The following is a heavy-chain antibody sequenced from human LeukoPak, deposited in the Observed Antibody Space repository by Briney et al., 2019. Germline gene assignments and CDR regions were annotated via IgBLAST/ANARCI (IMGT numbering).Heavy chain of an antibody. Sequence: GESLKISCKGSGYSFSSYWIGWVRQMPGKGLEWMGIIYPGDSDTRYSPSFQGQVTISADKSISTAYLQWSSLKASDTAMYYCARHRPYSSGWRHFDYWGQGTLVTVSS. CDR2: IYPGDSDT. V-gene: IGHV5-51*01. D-gene: IGHD6-19*01. J-gene: IGHJ4*02. CDR1: GYSFSSYW. CDR3: ARHRPYSSGWRHFDY.